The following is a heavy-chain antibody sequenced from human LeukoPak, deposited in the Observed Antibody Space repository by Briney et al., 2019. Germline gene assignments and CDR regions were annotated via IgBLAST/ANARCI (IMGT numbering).Heavy chain of an antibody. V-gene: IGHV3-23*01. CDR2: ISGSGGST. CDR3: ARDRDCYGSGSSEYYFDY. CDR1: GFTFSSYA. D-gene: IGHD3-10*01. Sequence: GGSLRLSCAASGFTFSSYAMSWVRQAPGKGLEWVSAISGSGGSTYYADSVKGRFTISRDNSKNTLYLQMNSLRADDTAVYYCARDRDCYGSGSSEYYFDYWGQGTLVTVSS. J-gene: IGHJ4*02.